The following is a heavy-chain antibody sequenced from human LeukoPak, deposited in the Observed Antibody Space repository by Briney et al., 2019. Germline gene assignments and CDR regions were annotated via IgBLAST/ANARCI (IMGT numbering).Heavy chain of an antibody. CDR3: AKDFGIVEQRGVYYYYYGMDV. CDR1: GFTFDDYA. J-gene: IGHJ6*02. V-gene: IGHV3-43*02. Sequence: GRSRRLSCAASGFTFDDYAMHWVRQAPGKGLDWASLISGVVGTTYYADSVKGRFTISRDNSKNSLYLQMNSLRTEDTALYYCAKDFGIVEQRGVYYYYYGMDVWGQGTTVTVSS. D-gene: IGHD3-22*01. CDR2: ISGVVGTT.